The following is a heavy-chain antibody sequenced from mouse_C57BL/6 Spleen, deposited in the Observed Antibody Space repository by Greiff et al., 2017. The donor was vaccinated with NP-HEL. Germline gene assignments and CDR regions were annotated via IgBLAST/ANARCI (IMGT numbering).Heavy chain of an antibody. CDR3: ARHYYGSSYSAMDY. J-gene: IGHJ4*01. Sequence: EVQLVESGGGLVQPGGSLKLSCAASGFTFSDYYMYWVRQTPEKRLEWVAYISNGGGSTYYPDTVKGRFTISRDNAKNTLYLQMSRLKSEDTAMYYCARHYYGSSYSAMDYWGQGTSVTVSS. CDR1: GFTFSDYY. D-gene: IGHD1-1*01. CDR2: ISNGGGST. V-gene: IGHV5-12*01.